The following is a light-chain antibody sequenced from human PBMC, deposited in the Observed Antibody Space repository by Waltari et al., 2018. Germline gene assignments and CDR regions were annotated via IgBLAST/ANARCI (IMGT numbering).Light chain of an antibody. V-gene: IGLV3-21*02. CDR3: QVWDSSSDHRV. Sequence: SYILTQPPSVSVAPGQTARIPCGGNNIGSKTVHWYQQKPGQAPVLVVSDDSDRPSGIRERFSDSNSGNTATLTISRVEAGEEADYYCQVWDSSSDHRVFGGGTTLTVL. CDR1: NIGSKT. J-gene: IGLJ3*02. CDR2: DDS.